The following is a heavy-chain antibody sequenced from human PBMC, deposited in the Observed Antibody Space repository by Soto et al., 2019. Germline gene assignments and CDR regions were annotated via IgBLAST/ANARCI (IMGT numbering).Heavy chain of an antibody. CDR3: AKAYFVWSSEQPYYFDY. D-gene: IGHD3-16*01. J-gene: IGHJ4*02. V-gene: IGHV3-23*01. CDR2: ISGSGGRS. Sequence: RLSGAASGFTFSNYAMTWVRQGPGKGLEWVSGISGSGGRSYYADSVKGRFTISRDNSKSTLYLQMNSLRAEDTAVYYCAKAYFVWSSEQPYYFDYWGQGTLVTVSS. CDR1: GFTFSNYA.